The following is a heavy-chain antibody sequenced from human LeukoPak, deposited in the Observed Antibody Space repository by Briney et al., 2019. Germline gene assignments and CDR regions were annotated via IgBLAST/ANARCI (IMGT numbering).Heavy chain of an antibody. CDR2: IIPIFGTA. D-gene: IGHD1-26*01. CDR1: GGTFSNYA. J-gene: IGHJ5*02. Sequence: SVKVSCKASGGTFSNYAISWVRQAPGQGLEWMGGIIPIFGTANYAQKFQGRVTITTDESTSTAYMELSSLRSEDTAVYYCAKALVGASGPRNWFDPWGQGTLVTVSS. V-gene: IGHV1-69*05. CDR3: AKALVGASGPRNWFDP.